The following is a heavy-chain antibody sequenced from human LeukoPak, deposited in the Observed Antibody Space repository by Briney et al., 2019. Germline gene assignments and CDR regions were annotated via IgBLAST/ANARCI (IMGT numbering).Heavy chain of an antibody. CDR1: GYTFTGYY. CDR3: ARSIAAAGNFGDY. CDR2: INPNSGGT. J-gene: IGHJ4*02. D-gene: IGHD6-13*01. V-gene: IGHV1-2*06. Sequence: ASVKVSCKASGYTFTGYYMHWVRQVPGQGLEWMGRINPNSGGTNYAQKFQGRVTMTRDTSISTAYMELSRLRSDDTAVYYCARSIAAAGNFGDYWGQGTLVTVSS.